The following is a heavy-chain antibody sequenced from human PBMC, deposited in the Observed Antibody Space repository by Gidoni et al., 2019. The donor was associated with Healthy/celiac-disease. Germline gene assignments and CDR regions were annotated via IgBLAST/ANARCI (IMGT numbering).Heavy chain of an antibody. Sequence: EVQLLESGGGLVQPGGSLNLSCAASGFTFSSYAMSWVRQAPGKGLGWVSAISGSGGSTYDADSVKGRFTITRDNSKNTLYLQMNSLRAEDTAVYYCAKWTAYSSGCPDYWGQGTLVTVSS. CDR3: AKWTAYSSGCPDY. CDR2: ISGSGGST. V-gene: IGHV3-23*01. J-gene: IGHJ4*02. CDR1: GFTFSSYA. D-gene: IGHD6-19*01.